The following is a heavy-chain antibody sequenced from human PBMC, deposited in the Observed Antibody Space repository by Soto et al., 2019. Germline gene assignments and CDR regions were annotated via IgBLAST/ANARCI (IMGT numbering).Heavy chain of an antibody. V-gene: IGHV1-69*13. CDR3: AADAYSSGWYENCYYYYGMDV. D-gene: IGHD6-19*01. Sequence: GASVKVSCKASGGTFSSYAISWVRQAPGQGLEWMGGIIPIFGTANYAQKFQGRVTITADESTSTAYMELSSLRSEDTAVYYCAADAYSSGWYENCYYYYGMDVWGQGTTVTVSS. CDR2: IIPIFGTA. CDR1: GGTFSSYA. J-gene: IGHJ6*02.